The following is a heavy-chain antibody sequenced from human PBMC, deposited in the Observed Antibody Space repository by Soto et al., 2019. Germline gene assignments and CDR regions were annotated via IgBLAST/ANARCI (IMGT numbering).Heavy chain of an antibody. CDR3: ARLGPGTFDY. D-gene: IGHD1-7*01. CDR2: IYYSGST. J-gene: IGHJ4*02. CDR1: GGSISSYY. V-gene: IGHV4-59*08. Sequence: SETLSLTCTVSGGSISSYYWSWIRQPPGKGLEWIGYIYYSGSTNYNPSLKSRVTISVDTSKNQFSLKLSSVTAADTAVYYCARLGPGTFDYCFQGTRVTVSS.